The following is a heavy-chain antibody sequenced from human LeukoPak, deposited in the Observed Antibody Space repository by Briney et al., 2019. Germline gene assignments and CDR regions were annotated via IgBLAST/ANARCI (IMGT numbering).Heavy chain of an antibody. J-gene: IGHJ5*02. V-gene: IGHV1-2*02. CDR3: ARVAKSNYYDSSGYYNHNWFDP. CDR2: INPNSGGT. CDR1: GCTFTGYY. D-gene: IGHD3-22*01. Sequence: ASVKVSCKASGCTFTGYYMHWVRQAPGQGLEWMGWINPNSGGTNYAQKFQGRVTMTRDTSISTAYMELSRLRSDDTAVYYCARVAKSNYYDSSGYYNHNWFDPWGQGTLVTVSS.